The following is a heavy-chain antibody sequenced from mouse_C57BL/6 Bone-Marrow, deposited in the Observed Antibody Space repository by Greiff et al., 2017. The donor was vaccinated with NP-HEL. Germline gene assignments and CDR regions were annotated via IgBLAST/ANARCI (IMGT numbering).Heavy chain of an antibody. V-gene: IGHV1-54*01. CDR2: INPGSGGT. J-gene: IGHJ2*01. CDR1: GYAFTNYL. Sequence: QVQLQQSGAELVRPGTSVKVSCKASGYAFTNYLIEWVKQRPGQGLEWIGVINPGSGGTNYNEKFKGKATLTADKSSSTAYMQLSSLTSEDSAVYFCARGYYGNHKNYFDYWGQGTTLTVSS. D-gene: IGHD2-1*01. CDR3: ARGYYGNHKNYFDY.